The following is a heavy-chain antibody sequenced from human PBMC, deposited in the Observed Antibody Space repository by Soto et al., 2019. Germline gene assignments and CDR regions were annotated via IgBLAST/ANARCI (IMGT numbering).Heavy chain of an antibody. D-gene: IGHD4-17*01. Sequence: PGGSLSISCAASGFTFSSSSMNWVRPAPGKGLEWVSSISSSSKYIYYADSVKGRFTISRDNAKNSLYLQMNSLRAEDTAVYYCASRHDYGERGPDYWGQGTLVTVSS. V-gene: IGHV3-21*01. CDR3: ASRHDYGERGPDY. J-gene: IGHJ4*02. CDR1: GFTFSSSS. CDR2: ISSSSKYI.